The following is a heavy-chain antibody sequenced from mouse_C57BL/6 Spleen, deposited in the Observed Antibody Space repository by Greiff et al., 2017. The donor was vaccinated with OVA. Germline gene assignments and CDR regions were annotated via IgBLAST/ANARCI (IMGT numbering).Heavy chain of an antibody. CDR3: ARHNGDYAMDY. CDR1: GFTFSDYY. V-gene: IGHV5-12*01. J-gene: IGHJ4*01. Sequence: EVQRVESGGGLVQPGGSLKLSCAASGFTFSDYYMYWVRQTPEKRLEWVAYISNGGGSTYYPDTVKGRFTISRDNAKNTLYLQMSRLKSEDTAMYYCARHNGDYAMDYWGQGTSVTVSS. CDR2: ISNGGGST.